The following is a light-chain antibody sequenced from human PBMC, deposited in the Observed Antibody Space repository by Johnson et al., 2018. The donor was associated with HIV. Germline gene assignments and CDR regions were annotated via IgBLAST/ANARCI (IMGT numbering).Light chain of an antibody. CDR2: RNN. Sequence: QSVLTQPPSASGTPGQRVTISCSGSGSNIGSNTVNWYQQLPGTAPKLLIYRNNQRPSGVPDRFSGSKSGTSASLAISGLQAEDEADYYCGAWDSSLSAHYVFGTGTKVTGL. CDR1: GSNIGSNT. J-gene: IGLJ1*01. CDR3: GAWDSSLSAHYV. V-gene: IGLV1-44*01.